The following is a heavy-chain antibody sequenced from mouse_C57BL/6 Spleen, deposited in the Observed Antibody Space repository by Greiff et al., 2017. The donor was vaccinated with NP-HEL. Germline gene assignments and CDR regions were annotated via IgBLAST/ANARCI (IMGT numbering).Heavy chain of an antibody. J-gene: IGHJ2*01. Sequence: EVQLQQSGTVLARPGASVKMSCKTSGYTFTSYWMHWVKQRPGQGLEWIGAIYPGNSDTSYNQKFKGKAKLTAVTSASTAYMELSSLTNEDSAVYYCTRKPYYDYDEWVYYFDYWGQGTTLTVSS. V-gene: IGHV1-5*01. D-gene: IGHD2-4*01. CDR2: IYPGNSDT. CDR3: TRKPYYDYDEWVYYFDY. CDR1: GYTFTSYW.